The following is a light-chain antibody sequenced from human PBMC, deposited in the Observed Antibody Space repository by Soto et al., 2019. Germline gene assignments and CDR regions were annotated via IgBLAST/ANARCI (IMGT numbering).Light chain of an antibody. Sequence: EIVLTQSPGTLSLSPGERATLSCRASQSVSNNYLAWYQQNTGQAPRLLIYGASNRATGIPDRFSGSGSGTDFTLTISRLEPEEFAVDYCQQYGSSGTVGQGTKGEIK. CDR3: QQYGSSGT. CDR1: QSVSNNY. V-gene: IGKV3-20*01. CDR2: GAS. J-gene: IGKJ1*01.